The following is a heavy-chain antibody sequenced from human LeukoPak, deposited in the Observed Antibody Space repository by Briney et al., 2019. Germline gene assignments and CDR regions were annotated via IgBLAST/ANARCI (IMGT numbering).Heavy chain of an antibody. CDR3: ARDQGYYDFWSGRRYFDY. V-gene: IGHV1-69*04. CDR1: GGTFSSYA. D-gene: IGHD3-3*01. Sequence: SVKVSCKASGGTFSSYAISWVRQAPGQGLEWMGRIIPIFGIANYAQKFQGRVTTTADKSTSTAYMELSSLRSEDTAVYYCARDQGYYDFWSGRRYFDYWGQGTLVTVSS. CDR2: IIPIFGIA. J-gene: IGHJ4*02.